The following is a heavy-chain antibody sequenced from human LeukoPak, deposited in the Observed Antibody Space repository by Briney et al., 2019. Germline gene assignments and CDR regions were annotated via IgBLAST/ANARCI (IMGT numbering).Heavy chain of an antibody. Sequence: ASVTVSCKASGYTFTSYGISWVRQAPGQGLEWMGWISAYNGNTNYAQKLQGRVTMTTDTSTSTAYMELRSLRSDDTAVYYCARECSGGSCYPNWFDPWGQGTLVTVSS. CDR1: GYTFTSYG. D-gene: IGHD2-15*01. V-gene: IGHV1-18*01. CDR2: ISAYNGNT. CDR3: ARECSGGSCYPNWFDP. J-gene: IGHJ5*02.